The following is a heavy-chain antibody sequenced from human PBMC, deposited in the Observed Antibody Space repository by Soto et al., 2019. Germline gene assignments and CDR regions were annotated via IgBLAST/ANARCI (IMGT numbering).Heavy chain of an antibody. CDR1: GGSVTSGSYH. D-gene: IGHD2-8*02. J-gene: IGHJ4*02. CDR3: AGCEGGAGGNGY. V-gene: IGHV4-61*01. Sequence: QVQLQESGPGLIKPSETLSLTCTVSGGSVTSGSYHWTWIRQPPGKGLEWIGQTGSTNYNPSLKSRITISVDRSKNRFSLSLSAVTAADEAVCYCAGCEGGAGGNGYWGQGTQVTVSS. CDR2: QTGST.